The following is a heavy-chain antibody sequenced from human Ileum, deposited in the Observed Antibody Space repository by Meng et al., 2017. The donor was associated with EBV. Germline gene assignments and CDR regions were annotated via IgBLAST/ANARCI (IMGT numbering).Heavy chain of an antibody. CDR2: IRSKTDGGTT. CDR3: STVSVVQLGTNRPWP. CDR1: GFIFTNAW. D-gene: IGHD2-8*01. J-gene: IGHJ5*02. V-gene: IGHV3-15*01. Sequence: VQVVESGGGLVKPGGSLRLPWVAFGFIFTNAWMSWVRQAPGKGLEWIGRIRSKTDGGTTDYAAPVKGRFTISRDDSKNTLYLQMNNLKTEDTAVYYCSTVSVVQLGTNRPWPWGQGTLVTVSS.